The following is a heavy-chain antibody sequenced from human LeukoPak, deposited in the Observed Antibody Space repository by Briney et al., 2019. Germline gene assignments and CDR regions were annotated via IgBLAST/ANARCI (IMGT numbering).Heavy chain of an antibody. V-gene: IGHV1-18*01. D-gene: IGHD6-19*01. CDR2: ISAYNGNT. Sequence: ASVKVSCKASGYTFPTYGISWVRQAPGQGLEWMGWISAYNGNTNYAQKLQGRVTMTTDTSTSTAYMELRSLRSDDTAVYYCASNRPSSGWYDLDYWGQGTLVTVSS. CDR1: GYTFPTYG. J-gene: IGHJ4*02. CDR3: ASNRPSSGWYDLDY.